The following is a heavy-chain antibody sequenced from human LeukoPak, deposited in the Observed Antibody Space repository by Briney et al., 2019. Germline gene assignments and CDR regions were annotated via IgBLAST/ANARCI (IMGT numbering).Heavy chain of an antibody. J-gene: IGHJ4*02. Sequence: SETLSLTCTVSGGSISSSSYYWGWIRQPPGKGLEWIGSIYYSGSTYYNPSLKSRVTISVGTSKNQFSLKLSSVTAADTAVYYCARLDIPQPLYYYDSSGVFDYWGQGTLVTVSS. CDR1: GGSISSSSYY. CDR2: IYYSGST. D-gene: IGHD3-22*01. V-gene: IGHV4-39*01. CDR3: ARLDIPQPLYYYDSSGVFDY.